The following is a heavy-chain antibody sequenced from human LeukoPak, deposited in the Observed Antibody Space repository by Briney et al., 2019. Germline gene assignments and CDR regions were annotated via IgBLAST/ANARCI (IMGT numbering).Heavy chain of an antibody. D-gene: IGHD6-6*01. J-gene: IGHJ4*02. V-gene: IGHV3-30*03. CDR3: AGDKGTSYLSSFDY. CDR1: GFTFSSYW. CDR2: ISYDGSNE. Sequence: GSLRLSCAASGFTFSSYWMSWVRQAPGKGLEWVAIISYDGSNEYYADSVKGRFTISRDNSKNTLYLQMNSLRAADTAVYYCAGDKGTSYLSSFDYWGQGTLVTVSS.